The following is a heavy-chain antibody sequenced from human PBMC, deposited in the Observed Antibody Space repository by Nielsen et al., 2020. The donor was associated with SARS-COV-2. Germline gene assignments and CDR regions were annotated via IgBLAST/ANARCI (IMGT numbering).Heavy chain of an antibody. Sequence: ASVKVSCKASGYTFTSYGISWVRQAPGQGLEWMGWISAYNGNTDYAQHLQGRVTMTTDTSTSTVYMEMTSLRSDDTAVYYCARATAVAGPGLFDYWGQGTLVTVSS. D-gene: IGHD6-19*01. V-gene: IGHV1-18*01. CDR2: ISAYNGNT. CDR3: ARATAVAGPGLFDY. J-gene: IGHJ4*02. CDR1: GYTFTSYG.